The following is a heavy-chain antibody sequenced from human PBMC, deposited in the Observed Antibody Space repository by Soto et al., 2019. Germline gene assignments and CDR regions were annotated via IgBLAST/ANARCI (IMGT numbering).Heavy chain of an antibody. CDR1: GFTFSSYS. V-gene: IGHV3-21*01. CDR2: ISSSSSYK. Sequence: GGSLRLSCAASGFTFSSYSMNWVRQAPGKGLEWVSSISSSSSYKYYADSWKGRYTISRDNAKNSLYLQMISLRAEDTAVYYCPKDPLKRAAEDPLEGCWYRNGPWFDPWGQGTLVTVSS. J-gene: IGHJ5*02. CDR3: PKDPLKRAAEDPLEGCWYRNGPWFDP. D-gene: IGHD6-13*01.